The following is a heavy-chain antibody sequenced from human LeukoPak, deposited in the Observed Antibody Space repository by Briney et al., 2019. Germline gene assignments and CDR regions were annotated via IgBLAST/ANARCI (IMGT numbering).Heavy chain of an antibody. V-gene: IGHV4-59*01. Sequence: SGTLSLTCTVSGGSISDYFWSWIRQPPGKGLEWVGYTYFSGSTNYNPSLRSRVTMSVDTSKNQFSLKLSSVTAADTAVYYCARYHRPYYYYFGMDVWGQGTTVTVSS. CDR2: TYFSGST. J-gene: IGHJ6*02. D-gene: IGHD1-14*01. CDR3: ARYHRPYYYYFGMDV. CDR1: GGSISDYF.